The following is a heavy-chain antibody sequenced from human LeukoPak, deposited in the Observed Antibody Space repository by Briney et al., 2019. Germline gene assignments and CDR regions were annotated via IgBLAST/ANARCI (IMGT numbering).Heavy chain of an antibody. CDR2: IKQDGSEK. CDR1: GFTFSTYW. J-gene: IGHJ4*02. Sequence: GSLRPSCAASGFTFSTYWMSWVRQAPGKGLEWVANIKQDGSEKYYVDSVKGRFTISRDNAESSLYLQMSSLRAEDTAVYYCARDLPFYDFWSGCSYYFDYWGQGTLVTVSS. D-gene: IGHD3-3*01. V-gene: IGHV3-7*01. CDR3: ARDLPFYDFWSGCSYYFDY.